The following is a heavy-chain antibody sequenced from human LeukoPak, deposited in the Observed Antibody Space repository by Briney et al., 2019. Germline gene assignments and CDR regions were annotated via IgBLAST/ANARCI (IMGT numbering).Heavy chain of an antibody. CDR2: MSSSGSTI. D-gene: IGHD1-14*01. CDR1: GFTFSDHY. Sequence: GGSLRLSCVASGFTFSDHYMSWIRQAPGKVLEWVSYMSSSGSTIYYADSVKGRFTISRDNAKNSLYLQMNSLRAEDTAVYYCARETGTLDYWGQGTLVTVS. V-gene: IGHV3-11*01. J-gene: IGHJ4*02. CDR3: ARETGTLDY.